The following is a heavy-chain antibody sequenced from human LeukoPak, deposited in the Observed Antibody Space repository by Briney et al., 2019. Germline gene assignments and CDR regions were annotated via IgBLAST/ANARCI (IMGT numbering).Heavy chain of an antibody. D-gene: IGHD3-9*01. J-gene: IGHJ4*02. CDR1: GYTFTSYY. Sequence: ASVKVSCKASGYTFTSYYMHWVRQAPGQGLEWMGIINPSGGSTSYAQKFQGRVTMTRDTSTSTVYMELSSLRSEDTAVYYCATTASPTISFDYWGQGTLVTVSS. V-gene: IGHV1-46*01. CDR3: ATTASPTISFDY. CDR2: INPSGGST.